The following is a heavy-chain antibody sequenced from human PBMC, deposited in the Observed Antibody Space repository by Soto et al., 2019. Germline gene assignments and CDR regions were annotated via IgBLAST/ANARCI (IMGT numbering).Heavy chain of an antibody. CDR3: ASLLGGVLDGEPPYWYFDL. Sequence: ASVKVSCTASGYTFTSYAMHWVRQAPGQRLEWMGWINAGNGNTKYSQKFQGRVTITRDTSASTAYMELSSLRSEDTAVYYCASLLGGVLDGEPPYWYFDLWGRGTLVTVSS. J-gene: IGHJ2*01. D-gene: IGHD1-26*01. CDR1: GYTFTSYA. CDR2: INAGNGNT. V-gene: IGHV1-3*01.